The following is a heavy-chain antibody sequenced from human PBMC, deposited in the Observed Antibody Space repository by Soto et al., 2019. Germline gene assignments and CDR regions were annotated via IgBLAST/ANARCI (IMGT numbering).Heavy chain of an antibody. D-gene: IGHD2-15*01. CDR3: AKYNHSRQGPSLSGVFLYYGMDV. CDR1: GFTFSHYG. Sequence: PGGSLRLSCAASGFTFSHYGMHWVRQAPGKGLEWVAVTSHDGSNKYYADSVKGRFTISRDNSKNTLYLQMNSLRAEDTAVYYCAKYNHSRQGPSLSGVFLYYGMDVWGQGTTVTVSS. CDR2: TSHDGSNK. V-gene: IGHV3-30*18. J-gene: IGHJ6*02.